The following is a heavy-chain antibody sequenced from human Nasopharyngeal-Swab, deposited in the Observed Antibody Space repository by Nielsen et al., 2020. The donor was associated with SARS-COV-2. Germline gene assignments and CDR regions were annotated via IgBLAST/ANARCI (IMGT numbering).Heavy chain of an antibody. D-gene: IGHD6-19*01. CDR1: GDSISRSYDY. Sequence: SETLSLTCTVSGDSISRSYDYWGWIRQTPGKGLEWIVSTYRSGSGSAYYNPSLKSRVTISIVPSKNLFSLNLKSVTVADTAVYYCARIIRRRGWYSHVDYWGQGTLVTVSS. CDR3: ARIIRRRGWYSHVDY. J-gene: IGHJ4*02. V-gene: IGHV4-39*07. CDR2: TYRSGSGSA.